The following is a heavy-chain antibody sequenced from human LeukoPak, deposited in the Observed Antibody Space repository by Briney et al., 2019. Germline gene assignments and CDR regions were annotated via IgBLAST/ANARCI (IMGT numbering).Heavy chain of an antibody. CDR1: GGSISSYY. J-gene: IGHJ4*02. CDR2: IYYSGST. D-gene: IGHD7-27*01. Sequence: PSETLSLTCTVSGGSISSYYWSWIRQPPGKGLEWIGYIYYSGSTNYNPSLKSRVTISVDTSKNQFSLNLSSVTAADTAVYYCARDAVGTRASSHWGQGTLVTVSS. V-gene: IGHV4-59*12. CDR3: ARDAVGTRASSH.